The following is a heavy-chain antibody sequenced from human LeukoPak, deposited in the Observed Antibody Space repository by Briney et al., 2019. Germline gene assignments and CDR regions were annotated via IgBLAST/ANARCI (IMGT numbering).Heavy chain of an antibody. Sequence: SETLSLTCTVSGGSISSYYWSWIRQPPGKGLEWIGYINYSGSTNYNPSLKSRVTISVDTSKNQFSLKLSSVTAADTAVYYCARWAAARDKVGATAYYYGMDVWGQGTTVTVSS. V-gene: IGHV4-59*01. CDR3: ARWAAARDKVGATAYYYGMDV. CDR2: INYSGST. D-gene: IGHD1-26*01. J-gene: IGHJ6*02. CDR1: GGSISSYY.